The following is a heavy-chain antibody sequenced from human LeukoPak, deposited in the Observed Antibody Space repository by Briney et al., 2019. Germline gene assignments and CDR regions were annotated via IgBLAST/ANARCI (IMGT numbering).Heavy chain of an antibody. D-gene: IGHD2-15*01. J-gene: IGHJ4*02. CDR2: ISTGSSYT. V-gene: IGHV3-11*05. CDR3: ARAVGWPATATY. Sequence: GGSLRLSCAASVFTFSDYYMSWIRQAPGRGLEWVSYISTGSSYTNYADSVKGRFTISRDNAKNSLYLQMNSLRAEDTALYYCARAVGWPATATYWGQGTLVTVSS. CDR1: VFTFSDYY.